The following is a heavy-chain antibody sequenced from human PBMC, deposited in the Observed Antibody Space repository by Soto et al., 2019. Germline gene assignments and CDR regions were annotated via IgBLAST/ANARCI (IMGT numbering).Heavy chain of an antibody. CDR2: FDPEDGET. CDR1: GYTLTELS. CDR3: ATDPGRYYYDSSGYYSSYYYGMDV. D-gene: IGHD3-22*01. J-gene: IGHJ6*02. Sequence: ASVKVSCKASGYTLTELSVHWVRQAPGKGLEWMGGFDPEDGETIYAQKFQGRVTMTEDTSTDTAYMELSSLRSEDTAVYYCATDPGRYYYDSSGYYSSYYYGMDVWGQGTTVTVSS. V-gene: IGHV1-24*01.